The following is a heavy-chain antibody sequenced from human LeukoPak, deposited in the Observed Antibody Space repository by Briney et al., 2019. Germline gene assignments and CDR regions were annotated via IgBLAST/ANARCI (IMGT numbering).Heavy chain of an antibody. CDR1: GFTFSRYG. Sequence: GGSLRLSCAASGFTFSRYGMHWVRQAPGKGLEWVTAISYDGSNKYYADSVKGRFTISTDNANNSVHLQMNSLRAEDTAVYYCARSLRNAFDIWGQGTMVTVSS. CDR3: ARSLRNAFDI. V-gene: IGHV3-30*04. D-gene: IGHD3-3*01. J-gene: IGHJ3*02. CDR2: ISYDGSNK.